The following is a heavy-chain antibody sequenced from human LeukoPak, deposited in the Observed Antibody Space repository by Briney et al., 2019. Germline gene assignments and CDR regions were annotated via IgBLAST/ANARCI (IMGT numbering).Heavy chain of an antibody. V-gene: IGHV3-21*01. Sequence: GGSLRLSCAASGFTFSSYSMNWVRQALGKGLEWVSSISSSSSYIYYADSVKGRFTISRDNAKNSLYLQMNSLRAEDTAVYYCARDKDGLADYWGQGTLVTVSS. CDR3: ARDKDGLADY. CDR1: GFTFSSYS. CDR2: ISSSSSYI. J-gene: IGHJ4*02. D-gene: IGHD6-19*01.